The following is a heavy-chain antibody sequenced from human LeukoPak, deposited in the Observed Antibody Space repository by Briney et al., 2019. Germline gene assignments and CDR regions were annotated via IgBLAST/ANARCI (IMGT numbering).Heavy chain of an antibody. V-gene: IGHV3-9*01. Sequence: GRSLRLSCAASGFTFDDYAMHWVRQAPGKGLEWVSGISWNSGSIGYADSVKGRFTISRDNAKNSLYLQMNSLRVEDTAVYYCARVSSSWHFVDYWGQGTLVTVSS. CDR1: GFTFDDYA. D-gene: IGHD6-13*01. J-gene: IGHJ4*02. CDR3: ARVSSSWHFVDY. CDR2: ISWNSGSI.